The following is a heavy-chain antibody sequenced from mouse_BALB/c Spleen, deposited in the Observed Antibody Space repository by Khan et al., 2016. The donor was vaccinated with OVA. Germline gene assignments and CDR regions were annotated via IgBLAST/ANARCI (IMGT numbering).Heavy chain of an antibody. J-gene: IGHJ4*01. V-gene: IGHV9-1*02. CDR2: INTYTGEP. CDR3: DREKRGWAMDY. D-gene: IGHD2-3*01. Sequence: QIQLVQSGPELKKPGETVKISCKASGYTFTNYGMNWVKQAPGKGLKWMGWINTYTGEPTYADDFKGRFAFSLETSASTAYLQINNLKNEDMATYFCDREKRGWAMDYWGQGTSVTVSS. CDR1: GYTFTNYG.